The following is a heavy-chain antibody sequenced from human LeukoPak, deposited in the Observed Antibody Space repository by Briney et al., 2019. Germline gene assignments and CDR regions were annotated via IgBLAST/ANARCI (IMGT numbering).Heavy chain of an antibody. CDR2: IIPIFGTA. CDR1: GGTFSSYA. J-gene: IGHJ6*02. D-gene: IGHD3-10*01. Sequence: SVKVSCKASGGTFSSYAISWVRQAPGQGLEWMGGIIPIFGTANYAQKFQGRVTITADESTSTAYMELSSLRSEDTAVYYCARGPYGAEPLNYYYGMDVWGQGTTVTVSS. V-gene: IGHV1-69*13. CDR3: ARGPYGAEPLNYYYGMDV.